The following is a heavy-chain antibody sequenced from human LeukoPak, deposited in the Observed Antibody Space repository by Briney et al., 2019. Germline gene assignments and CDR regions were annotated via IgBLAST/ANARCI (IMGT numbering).Heavy chain of an antibody. CDR1: GGTFSSYG. CDR3: AGIPVFGVVLHQEPV. D-gene: IGHD3-3*01. V-gene: IGHV1-69*10. CDR2: FIPVLGTA. Sequence: GASVKVSCKASGGTFSSYGISWVRQAPGQGLEWMGVFIPVLGTANSTQNFQDRVTITADISTNTVYMELSSLRSEDTAVYFCAGIPVFGVVLHQEPVWGKGTTVTVS. J-gene: IGHJ6*03.